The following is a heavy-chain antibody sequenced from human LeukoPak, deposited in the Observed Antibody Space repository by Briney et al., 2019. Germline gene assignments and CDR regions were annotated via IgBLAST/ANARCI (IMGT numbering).Heavy chain of an antibody. CDR3: AAGVYYYDSSGYPEYFDY. CDR2: IYYSGST. D-gene: IGHD3-22*01. CDR1: GGSISSGDYY. J-gene: IGHJ4*02. V-gene: IGHV4-30-4*01. Sequence: SQTLSLTCTVSGGSISSGDYYWSWIRQPPGKGLEWIGYIYYSGSTYYNPSLKSRVTISVDTSKNQFSLKLSSVTAADTAVYYCAAGVYYYDSSGYPEYFDYWGQGTLVTVSS.